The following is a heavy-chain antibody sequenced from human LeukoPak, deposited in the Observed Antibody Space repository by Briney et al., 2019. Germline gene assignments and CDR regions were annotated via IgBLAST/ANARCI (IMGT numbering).Heavy chain of an antibody. CDR2: INPNSGGT. V-gene: IGHV1-2*04. CDR3: ARGRSITMVRGVTHFDY. CDR1: GYTFTGYY. D-gene: IGHD3-10*01. Sequence: ASVKVSCKASGYTFTGYYMHWVRQAPGQGLEWMGWINPNSGGTNYAQKFQGWVTMTRDTSISTAYMELSRLRSDDTDVYYCARGRSITMVRGVTHFDYWGQGTLVTVSS. J-gene: IGHJ4*02.